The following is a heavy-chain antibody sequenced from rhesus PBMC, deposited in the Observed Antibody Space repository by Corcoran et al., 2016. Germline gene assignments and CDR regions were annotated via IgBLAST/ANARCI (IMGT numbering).Heavy chain of an antibody. CDR1: GGSISSSY. D-gene: IGHD3-3*01. V-gene: IGHV4-169*01. CDR3: ARGSRLGV. CDR2: IYGSGTIT. Sequence: QLQLQESGPGLVKPSETLSVTCAVSGGSISSSYWSWIRQAPGKGLEWIGFIYGSGTITNCSPSRKSRVTLSVDTSKNQLSLKLSSVTAADTAVYYCARGSRLGVWGPGVLVTVSS. J-gene: IGHJ5-1*01.